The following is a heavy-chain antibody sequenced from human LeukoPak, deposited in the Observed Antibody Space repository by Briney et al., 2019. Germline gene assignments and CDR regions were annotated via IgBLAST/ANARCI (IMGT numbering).Heavy chain of an antibody. CDR2: ISAYNGNT. V-gene: IGHV1-18*01. Sequence: EASVKVSCKASGYTFTSYGISWVRQAPGQGLEWMGCISAYNGNTNYAQKLQGRVTMTTDTSTSTAYMELRSLRSDDTAVYYCARLGGSGSYSLNNWFDPWGQGTLVTVSS. J-gene: IGHJ5*02. D-gene: IGHD3-10*01. CDR1: GYTFTSYG. CDR3: ARLGGSGSYSLNNWFDP.